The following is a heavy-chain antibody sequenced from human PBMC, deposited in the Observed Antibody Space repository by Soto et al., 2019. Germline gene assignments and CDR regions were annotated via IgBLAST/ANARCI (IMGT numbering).Heavy chain of an antibody. D-gene: IGHD3-3*01. CDR3: ARDFGVQELDY. J-gene: IGHJ4*02. CDR1: GFTFSRFW. Sequence: EVQLVESGGALVQPGGSLSLSCAASGFTFSRFWITWVRQAPGKGLEWVANIKQDGSEKHYVDSVKGRFTLSRDNAENSVYLQMNSLRADDPAVYYCARDFGVQELDYWGQGTLVTVSA. V-gene: IGHV3-7*01. CDR2: IKQDGSEK.